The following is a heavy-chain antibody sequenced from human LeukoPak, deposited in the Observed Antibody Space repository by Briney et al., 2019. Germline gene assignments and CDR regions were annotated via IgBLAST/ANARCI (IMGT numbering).Heavy chain of an antibody. CDR3: ARVSSGYDYYYFYYMDV. V-gene: IGHV3-7*01. Sequence: GGSLRLSCAASGFTFSSYAIHWVRQAPGKGLEWVANIKQDGSEKYYVDSVKGRFTISRDNAKNSLYLQMNSLRSEDTAVYYCARVSSGYDYYYFYYMDVWGKGTTVTVSS. D-gene: IGHD5-12*01. J-gene: IGHJ6*03. CDR2: IKQDGSEK. CDR1: GFTFSSYA.